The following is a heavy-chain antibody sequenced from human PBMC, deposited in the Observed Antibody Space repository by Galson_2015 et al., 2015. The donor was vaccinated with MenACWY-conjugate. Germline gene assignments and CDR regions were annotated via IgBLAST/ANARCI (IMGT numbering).Heavy chain of an antibody. D-gene: IGHD2-21*02. CDR1: GFILSSHW. J-gene: IGHJ4*02. V-gene: IGHV3-74*01. CDR3: VRALNGDADY. CDR2: MNGDGSII. Sequence: SLRLSCAGSGFILSSHWMHWVRQLPGEGLLWVSRMNGDGSIIDYADSVKGRFTTSRDNAKNMVFLQMDRLRAEDTAAYYCVRALNGDADYWGQGTLVTVSS.